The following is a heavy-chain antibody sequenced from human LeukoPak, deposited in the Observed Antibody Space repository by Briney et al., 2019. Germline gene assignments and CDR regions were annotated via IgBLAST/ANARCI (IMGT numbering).Heavy chain of an antibody. J-gene: IGHJ4*02. V-gene: IGHV4-59*01. CDR1: GGSISSYY. CDR2: IYYSGST. D-gene: IGHD2-8*01. CDR3: ARRSLGYCTNGVCYYDY. Sequence: SETLSLSCTVSGGSISSYYWSWIRQPPGKELGWIGYIYYSGSTNYNPSLKRRVTISVDTSKNQFSLKLSSVTAADTAVYYCARRSLGYCTNGVCYYDYWGQGTLVTVSS.